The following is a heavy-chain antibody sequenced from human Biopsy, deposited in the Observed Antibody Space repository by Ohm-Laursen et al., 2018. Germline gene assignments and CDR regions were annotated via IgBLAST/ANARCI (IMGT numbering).Heavy chain of an antibody. CDR1: GESFNGYY. CDR2: IYTSGIT. D-gene: IGHD6-19*01. V-gene: IGHV4-59*10. CDR3: ARTPGKAVAGRFLDL. Sequence: DTLSLTCVVYGESFNGYYWSWIRQTPGKGLEWIGQIYTSGITNYNPSLKSRVTMSVDTSKNKFSLRVSSVTAADTAVYYCARTPGKAVAGRFLDLWGRGTLVTVSS. J-gene: IGHJ2*01.